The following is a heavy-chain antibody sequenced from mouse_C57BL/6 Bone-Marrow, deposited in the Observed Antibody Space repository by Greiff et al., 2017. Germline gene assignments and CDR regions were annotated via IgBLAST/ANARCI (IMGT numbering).Heavy chain of an antibody. CDR1: GFTFSSYG. CDR2: ISSGGSYT. CDR3: ARHEGWGWFAY. J-gene: IGHJ3*01. D-gene: IGHD3-3*01. Sequence: DVKLVESGGDLVKPGGSLKLSCAASGFTFSSYGMSWVRQTPDKRLEWVATISSGGSYTYYPDSVKGRFTISRDNAKNTLYLQISSLKSENTTMDYCARHEGWGWFAYWGQGALVTVSA. V-gene: IGHV5-6*02.